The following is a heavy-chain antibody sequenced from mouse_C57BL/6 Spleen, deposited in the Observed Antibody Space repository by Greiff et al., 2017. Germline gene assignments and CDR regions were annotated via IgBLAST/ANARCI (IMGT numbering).Heavy chain of an antibody. V-gene: IGHV3-6*01. CDR2: ISYDGSN. D-gene: IGHD1-1*01. CDR3: ARGGLLRSYAMDY. CDR1: GYSITSGYY. J-gene: IGHJ4*01. Sequence: DVKLQESGPGLVKPSQSLSLTCSVTGYSITSGYYWNWIRQFPGNKLEWMGYISYDGSNNYNPSLKNRISITRDTSKNQFFLKLNSVTTEDTATYYCARGGLLRSYAMDYWGQGTSVTVSS.